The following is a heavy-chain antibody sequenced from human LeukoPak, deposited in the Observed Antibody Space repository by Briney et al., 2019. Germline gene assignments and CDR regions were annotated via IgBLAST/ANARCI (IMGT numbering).Heavy chain of an antibody. CDR2: IYTSGGT. CDR1: GGSISNYY. Sequence: SETLSLTCTVSGGSISNYYWTWIRQPAGKGLEWIGRIYTSGGTNYNPSLKSRVTMSVDTSTNQFSLKLSSVTAADTAMYYCARAAEYSSGWYLFDFWGQGILLTVSA. D-gene: IGHD6-19*01. CDR3: ARAAEYSSGWYLFDF. J-gene: IGHJ4*02. V-gene: IGHV4-4*07.